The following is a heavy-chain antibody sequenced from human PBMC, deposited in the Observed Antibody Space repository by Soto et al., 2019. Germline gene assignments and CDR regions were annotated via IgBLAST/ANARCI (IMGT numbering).Heavy chain of an antibody. CDR2: IIPILGIA. CDR3: ARAGGVGGGWFDY. Sequence: QVQLVQSGAEVKKPGSSVKVSCKASGGTFSSYTISWVRQAPGQGLEWMGRIIPILGIANYAQKFQGRVTITADKSTSTAYMEVSSLGSEDTAVYYCARAGGVGGGWFDYWGQGTLVTVSS. D-gene: IGHD3-3*01. V-gene: IGHV1-69*02. CDR1: GGTFSSYT. J-gene: IGHJ4*02.